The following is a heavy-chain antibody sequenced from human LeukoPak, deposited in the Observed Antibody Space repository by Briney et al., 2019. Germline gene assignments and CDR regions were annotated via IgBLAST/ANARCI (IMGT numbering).Heavy chain of an antibody. Sequence: GESLKISCKGSGYSFTSYWIGWVRQMPGKGLEWMGIIYPGDSDTRYSPSFQGQVTISADTSITTAYLQWSSLKASDTAMYYCARSVVGATSRSAFDIWGQGTLVTVSS. J-gene: IGHJ3*02. CDR2: IYPGDSDT. V-gene: IGHV5-51*01. CDR1: GYSFTSYW. D-gene: IGHD1-26*01. CDR3: ARSVVGATSRSAFDI.